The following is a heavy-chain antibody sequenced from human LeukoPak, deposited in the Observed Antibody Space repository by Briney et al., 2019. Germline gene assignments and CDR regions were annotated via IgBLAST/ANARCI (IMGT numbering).Heavy chain of an antibody. V-gene: IGHV4-59*01. J-gene: IGHJ5*02. D-gene: IGHD4-23*01. CDR2: MYNSGNT. CDR1: GGSISSYY. Sequence: SETLSLTCTVSGGSISSYYWNWIRQPPGKGLEWIGYMYNSGNTNYNPSLKSRVTISVDTSKNQLSLKVTSVTAADTAVYYCARDYGGNWFDPWGQGTLVTVSS. CDR3: ARDYGGNWFDP.